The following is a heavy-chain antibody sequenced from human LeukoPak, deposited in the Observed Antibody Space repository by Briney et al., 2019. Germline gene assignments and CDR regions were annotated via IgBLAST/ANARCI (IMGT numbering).Heavy chain of an antibody. CDR1: GGSISSGSYY. V-gene: IGHV4-61*02. Sequence: SETLSLTCTVSGGSISSGSYYWSWIRQPAGKGLEWIGRIYTSGSTNYYPSLKSRVTISVDTSKNQFSLKLSSVTAADTAVYYCARDLGDYGAPRDAFDIWGQGTMVTVSS. J-gene: IGHJ3*02. CDR2: IYTSGST. D-gene: IGHD4-17*01. CDR3: ARDLGDYGAPRDAFDI.